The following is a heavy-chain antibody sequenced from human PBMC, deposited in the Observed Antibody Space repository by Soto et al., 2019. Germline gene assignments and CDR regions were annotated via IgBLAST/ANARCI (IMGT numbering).Heavy chain of an antibody. D-gene: IGHD3-22*01. Sequence: GASVKVSCKASGYTFTSYGISWVRQAPGQGLEWMGWISAYNGNTNYAQKLQGRVTMTTDTSTSTAYMELRSLRSDDTALYYCARDYYDSSGYSNWFDPWGQGTMVTVSS. J-gene: IGHJ5*02. CDR2: ISAYNGNT. CDR3: ARDYYDSSGYSNWFDP. CDR1: GYTFTSYG. V-gene: IGHV1-18*01.